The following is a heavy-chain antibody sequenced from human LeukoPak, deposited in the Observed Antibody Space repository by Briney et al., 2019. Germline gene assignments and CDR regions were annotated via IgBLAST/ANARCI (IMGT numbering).Heavy chain of an antibody. CDR3: AKDGVNGGLFEY. Sequence: GRSLRLSCGASGFTFVIYNRHGVGRAPGKGRGGGAVISNDERDKWYTDSVKGRFTISRDNSKNTLYLQINSLRTEDTGVYYCAKDGVNGGLFEYWGQGTLVTVSS. D-gene: IGHD3-3*01. CDR1: GFTFVIYN. CDR2: ISNDERDK. V-gene: IGHV3-30*18. J-gene: IGHJ4*02.